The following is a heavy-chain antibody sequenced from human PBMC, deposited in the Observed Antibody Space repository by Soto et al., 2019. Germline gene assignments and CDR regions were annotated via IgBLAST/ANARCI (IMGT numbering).Heavy chain of an antibody. CDR1: GDSISSGLYY. V-gene: IGHV4-31*03. CDR2: IYSRGNT. D-gene: IGHD3-10*01. Sequence: QVQLQESGPGRVRPSQTLSLTCTVSGDSISSGLYYWTWIRQQPQKGLEWIGYIYSRGNTYYRPSFKIRVDIAVDSSQNLFSLRLTSGTAADTDVYYCARARAGSYFVLEHWGQGTLVTVSS. CDR3: ARARAGSYFVLEH. J-gene: IGHJ1*01.